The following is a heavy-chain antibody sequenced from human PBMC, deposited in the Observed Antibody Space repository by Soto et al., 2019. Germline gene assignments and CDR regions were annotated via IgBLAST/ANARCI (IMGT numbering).Heavy chain of an antibody. CDR2: ISYDGSNK. CDR1: GFTFSSYG. V-gene: IGHV3-30*18. D-gene: IGHD3-10*01. J-gene: IGHJ6*02. Sequence: GGSLRLSCAASGFTFSSYGMHWVRQAPGKGLEWVAVISYDGSNKYYADSVKGRFTISRDNSKNTLYLQMNSLRAEDTAVYYWAKLSLAGGLSPEYGSGSYNSYYGMDVWGQGPRVTVSS. CDR3: AKLSLAGGLSPEYGSGSYNSYYGMDV.